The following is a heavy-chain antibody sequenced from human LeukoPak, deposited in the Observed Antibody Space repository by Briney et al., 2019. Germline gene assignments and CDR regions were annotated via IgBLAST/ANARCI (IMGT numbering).Heavy chain of an antibody. CDR2: ISSSSSYI. J-gene: IGHJ3*02. Sequence: GGSLRLSCAASGFTFSSYSMNWVRQAPGKGLEWVSSISSSSSYIYYADSVKGRFTISRDNAKNSLYLQMNSLRAEDTAVYYCARVRMYYYDSSGYPSDAFDIWGQGTMVTVSS. CDR3: ARVRMYYYDSSGYPSDAFDI. V-gene: IGHV3-21*01. D-gene: IGHD3-22*01. CDR1: GFTFSSYS.